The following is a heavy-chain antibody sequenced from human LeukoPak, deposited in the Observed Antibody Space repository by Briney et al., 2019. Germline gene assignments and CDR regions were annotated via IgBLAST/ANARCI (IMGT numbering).Heavy chain of an antibody. CDR2: IYYSGST. CDR3: ARDVIAAAGTDDY. CDR1: GGSISSGGYY. V-gene: IGHV4-31*03. D-gene: IGHD6-13*01. Sequence: PSQTLSLTCTASGGSISSGGYYWSWIRQHPGKGLEWIGYIYYSGSTNYNPSLKSRVTISVDTSKNQFSLKLSSVTAADTAVYYCARDVIAAAGTDDYWGQGTLVTVSS. J-gene: IGHJ4*02.